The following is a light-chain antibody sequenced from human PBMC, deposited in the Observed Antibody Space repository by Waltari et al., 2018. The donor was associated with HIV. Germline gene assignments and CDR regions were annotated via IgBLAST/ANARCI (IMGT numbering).Light chain of an antibody. CDR2: EGS. J-gene: IGLJ1*01. V-gene: IGLV2-23*01. CDR1: SRYVGRYNL. CDR3: CSYAGSSLYV. Sequence: QSALTQPASVSGSPGPSITISWTGTSRYVGRYNLLPWYQQHPGKAPKLMIYEGSKRPSGVSNRFSGSKSGNTASLTISGLQAEDEADYYCCSYAGSSLYVFGTGTKVTVL.